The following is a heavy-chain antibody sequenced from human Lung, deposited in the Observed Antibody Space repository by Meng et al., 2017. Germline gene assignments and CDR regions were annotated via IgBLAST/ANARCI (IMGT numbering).Heavy chain of an antibody. CDR2: INPNSGGT. J-gene: IGHJ4*02. V-gene: IGHV1-2*06. CDR3: ARENVGDGGYDFDF. CDR1: GYTFTDYY. D-gene: IGHD5-12*01. Sequence: QVQLVQSRAEVKKPGASVKVSCKASGYTFTDYYIHWVRQAPGQGLEWMGRINPNSGGTNYVQKFQGRVTMTRDTSISTAYMELTRLRSDDTAIYYCARENVGDGGYDFDFWGRGTLVTVSS.